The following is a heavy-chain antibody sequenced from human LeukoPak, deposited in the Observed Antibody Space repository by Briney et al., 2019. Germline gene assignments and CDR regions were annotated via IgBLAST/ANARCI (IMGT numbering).Heavy chain of an antibody. D-gene: IGHD3-22*01. CDR1: GFTFSSYG. CDR3: ARAAPHYYDSSGYEGDY. CDR2: IWYDGSNK. V-gene: IGHV3-33*08. Sequence: GGSLRLSCAASGFTFSSYGMHWVRQAPGKGLEWVAVIWYDGSNKYYADSVKGRFTISRDNSKNTLYLQMNSLRAEDTAVYYCARAAPHYYDSSGYEGDYWGQGTLVTVSS. J-gene: IGHJ4*02.